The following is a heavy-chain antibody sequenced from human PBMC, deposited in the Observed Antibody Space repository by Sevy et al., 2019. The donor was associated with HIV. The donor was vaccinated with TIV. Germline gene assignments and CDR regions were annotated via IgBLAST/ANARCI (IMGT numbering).Heavy chain of an antibody. D-gene: IGHD6-19*01. CDR1: GDSIGSRSFY. V-gene: IGHV4-39*01. CDR2: VYFNGSP. Sequence: SETLSLICDVSGDSIGSRSFYWGWIRQPPGKGLEWIGSVYFNGSPYYKPSLKSRITISVDTSKNQLFLNLMSVTAADTALYYCARHGVAGWPENWFDPWGPGTLVTVSS. CDR3: ARHGVAGWPENWFDP. J-gene: IGHJ5*02.